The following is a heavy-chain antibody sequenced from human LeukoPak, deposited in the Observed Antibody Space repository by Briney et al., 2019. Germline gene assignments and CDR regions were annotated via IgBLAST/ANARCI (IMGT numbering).Heavy chain of an antibody. CDR2: IYYSGST. Sequence: PSETLSLTCTVSGGSISSYYWNWIRQPPGKGLEWIGYIYYSGSTNYNPSLKSRVTISVDTSKNQFSLKLSSVTAADTAVYYCARRRMNWFDPWGQGTLVTVSS. CDR3: ARRRMNWFDP. D-gene: IGHD2-15*01. CDR1: GGSISSYY. V-gene: IGHV4-59*12. J-gene: IGHJ5*02.